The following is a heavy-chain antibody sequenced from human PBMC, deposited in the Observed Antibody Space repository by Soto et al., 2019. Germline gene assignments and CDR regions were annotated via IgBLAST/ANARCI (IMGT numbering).Heavy chain of an antibody. CDR3: AKGSSGCFNYYHALDV. Sequence: QSGGSLRLSCAASGFKFSNFVMSWVRRRPGKGLEWVSVISANGGSPYYSGSVQGRFTISRDNSDNTVFLQMNSLTADDTAIYYCAKGSSGCFNYYHALDVWGQGTADTVS. V-gene: IGHV3-23*01. J-gene: IGHJ6*02. CDR1: GFKFSNFV. D-gene: IGHD6-25*01. CDR2: ISANGGSP.